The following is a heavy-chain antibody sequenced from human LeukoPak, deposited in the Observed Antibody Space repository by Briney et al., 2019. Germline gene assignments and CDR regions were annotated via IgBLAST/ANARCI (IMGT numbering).Heavy chain of an antibody. J-gene: IGHJ4*02. V-gene: IGHV3-43*02. D-gene: IGHD6-13*01. CDR3: AKDSGIAPTGTGYFDY. CDR1: GFTFDDYT. CDR2: IRGDGGSK. Sequence: GGSLSLSCAASGFTFDDYTMHWVRQTPGKGLEWGSLIRGDGGSKYYTDSVKGRFTISRDNTKNSLYLQMNSLRTEDTAFYYCAKDSGIAPTGTGYFDYWGQGTLVTVSS.